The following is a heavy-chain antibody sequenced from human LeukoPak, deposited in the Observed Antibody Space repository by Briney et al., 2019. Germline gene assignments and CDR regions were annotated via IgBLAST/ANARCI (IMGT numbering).Heavy chain of an antibody. CDR1: GFTLSTNA. CDR2: ISGSGASP. J-gene: IGHJ4*02. CDR3: AKDVGKWESLHFFDY. V-gene: IGHV3-23*01. Sequence: GGSLRLSCLTSGFTLSTNARSWVRQAPGKGREWISGISGSGASPYYADSVKGRFTISRDDSRNTLYLQMNSLRGDDTAVYYCAKDVGKWESLHFFDYWGQGTLVTVSS. D-gene: IGHD1-26*01.